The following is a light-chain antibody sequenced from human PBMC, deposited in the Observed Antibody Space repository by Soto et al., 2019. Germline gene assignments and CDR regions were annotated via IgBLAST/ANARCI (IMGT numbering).Light chain of an antibody. Sequence: DIQMTQSPSSLSASVGDRVTITCRASQSISSYLNWYQQKPGKAPKLLIYAASSLQSGVPSRFSGSGSGTDFXLXIXXXXXXDFATYYCQQSYSTPRTFGQGTKVEXX. CDR2: AAS. CDR1: QSISSY. V-gene: IGKV1-39*01. J-gene: IGKJ1*01. CDR3: QQSYSTPRT.